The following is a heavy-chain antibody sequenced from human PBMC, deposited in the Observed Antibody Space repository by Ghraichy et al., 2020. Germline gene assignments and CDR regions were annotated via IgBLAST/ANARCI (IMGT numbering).Heavy chain of an antibody. D-gene: IGHD3-10*01. Sequence: ASVKVSCKASGYTFTSYGISWERQAPGHGLEWMGWISAYNGNTNYAQKLQGRVTMTTDTSTSTVYMELRSLRSDDTAVYYCARRMSGGTGGFDYWGQGTLVTVSS. V-gene: IGHV1-18*01. CDR3: ARRMSGGTGGFDY. J-gene: IGHJ4*02. CDR1: GYTFTSYG. CDR2: ISAYNGNT.